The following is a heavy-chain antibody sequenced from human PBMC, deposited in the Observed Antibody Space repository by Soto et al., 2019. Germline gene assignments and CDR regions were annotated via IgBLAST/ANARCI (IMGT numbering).Heavy chain of an antibody. V-gene: IGHV1-69*06. D-gene: IGHD3-16*01. Sequence: QVQLVQSGAEVKEPGSSAKVSCQASGGTFNTYAVTWVRQSPGQGLEWVGGVSPLSDSSHYAPKFQGRATISVDRSTSTVHLDMAKWTFDATAIYYCARGMGADDGRVLYWRQGTRITV. J-gene: IGHJ4*02. CDR1: GGTFNTYA. CDR2: VSPLSDSS. CDR3: ARGMGADDGRVLY.